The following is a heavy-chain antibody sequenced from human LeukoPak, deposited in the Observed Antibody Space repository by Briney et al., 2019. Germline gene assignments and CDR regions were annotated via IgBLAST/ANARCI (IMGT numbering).Heavy chain of an antibody. J-gene: IGHJ4*02. CDR2: IVVGSGNT. CDR3: ARDLRIQLWTYYNY. CDR1: GFTFTSSA. D-gene: IGHD5-18*01. V-gene: IGHV1-58*02. Sequence: GASVKVSCKASGFTFTSSAMQWVRQARGQRLEWIGWIVVGSGNTNYAQKFQERVTITRDMSTSTAYMELRSLRSDDTAVYYCARDLRIQLWTYYNYWGQGTLVTVSS.